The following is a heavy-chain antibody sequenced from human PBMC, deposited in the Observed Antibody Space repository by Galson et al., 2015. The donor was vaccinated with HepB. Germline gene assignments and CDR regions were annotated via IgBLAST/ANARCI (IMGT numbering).Heavy chain of an antibody. CDR1: GYTFTNYW. D-gene: IGHD2-21*01. J-gene: IGHJ4*02. CDR3: ARGGGAFPIFDY. V-gene: IGHV5-51*01. Sequence: QSGAEVKKPGESLRISCGASGYTFTNYWIGWVRQRPGKGLEWMGSIYPGASDTRYSPSFQGQVTISVDQSISTAYLQWRSLKASDPATYYCARGGGAFPIFDYWGQGTLVTVS. CDR2: IYPGASDT.